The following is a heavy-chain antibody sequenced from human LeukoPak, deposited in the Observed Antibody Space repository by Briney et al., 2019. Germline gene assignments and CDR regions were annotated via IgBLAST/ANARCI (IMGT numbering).Heavy chain of an antibody. CDR1: GGSINTYY. J-gene: IGHJ4*02. CDR2: IYASGTT. D-gene: IGHD3-10*01. V-gene: IGHV4-4*07. Sequence: SETLSLTCTVSGGSINTYYWSWIRQPAGKGLEWIGRIYASGTTNYNPSLKSRVTMSVDTSKNQISLKLSSVTAADTAVYYCATSGPIYYGSGSYYNYFDYWGQGTLVTVSS. CDR3: ATSGPIYYGSGSYYNYFDY.